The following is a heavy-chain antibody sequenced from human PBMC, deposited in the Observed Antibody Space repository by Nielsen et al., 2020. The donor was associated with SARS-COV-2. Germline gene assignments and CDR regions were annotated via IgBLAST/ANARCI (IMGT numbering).Heavy chain of an antibody. CDR3: ARGEVATTHYYYYFYMDV. D-gene: IGHD2-15*01. CDR2: IDPTDSYT. V-gene: IGHV5-10-1*01. Sequence: VRQMPGKGLEWMGRIDPTDSYTNYNPSFQGHVTISADKSISTACLQWSSLKASDTAMYYCARGEVATTHYYYYFYMDVWGKGTTVTVSS. J-gene: IGHJ6*03.